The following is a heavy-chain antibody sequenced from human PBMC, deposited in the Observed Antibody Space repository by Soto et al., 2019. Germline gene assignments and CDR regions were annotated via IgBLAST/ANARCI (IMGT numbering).Heavy chain of an antibody. J-gene: IGHJ4*02. V-gene: IGHV5-51*01. CDR1: GYNFTTFW. Sequence: GESLKISCKGSGYNFTTFWIGWVRQVPGKGLEWMGIIYPRDSETKYSPDFEGQVTISADRSTNTAYLQWRSLRASDTAMYYCARLGFPGAIYFDSWGLGTLVTVSS. CDR2: IYPRDSET. CDR3: ARLGFPGAIYFDS.